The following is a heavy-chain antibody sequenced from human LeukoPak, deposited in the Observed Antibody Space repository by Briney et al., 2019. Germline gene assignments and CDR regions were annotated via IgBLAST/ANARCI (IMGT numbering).Heavy chain of an antibody. CDR1: GHTFGSTD. D-gene: IGHD3-22*01. CDR2: ISGYNGAT. CDR3: ARLVVVWDYYYMDI. V-gene: IGHV1-18*01. Sequence: ASVKVSCKASGHTFGSTDIAWVRQAPGQGLEWMGWISGYNGATTYAQKFQGRVTLTSDTSTNIAYMEVRSLRSDDPAVYYCARLVVVWDYYYMDIWGKGTTVTVSS. J-gene: IGHJ6*03.